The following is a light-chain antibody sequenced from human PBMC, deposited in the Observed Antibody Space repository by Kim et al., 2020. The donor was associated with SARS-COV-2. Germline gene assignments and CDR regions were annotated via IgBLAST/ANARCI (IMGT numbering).Light chain of an antibody. Sequence: SSELTQDPAVSVALGQTVRITCQGDSLRIYYASWYQQKPGQAPVLVIYGKNNRPSGIPDRFSGSSSGNTASLTITGAQAEDEADYYCNSRDSSGTHVLFG. CDR1: SLRIYY. J-gene: IGLJ2*01. CDR3: NSRDSSGTHVL. V-gene: IGLV3-19*01. CDR2: GKN.